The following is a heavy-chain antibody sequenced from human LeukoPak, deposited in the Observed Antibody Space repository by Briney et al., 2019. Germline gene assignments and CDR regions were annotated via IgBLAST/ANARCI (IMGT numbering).Heavy chain of an antibody. D-gene: IGHD1-7*01. CDR3: ARGATDTTRWFDP. V-gene: IGHV3-21*01. J-gene: IGHJ5*02. CDR2: ISRASESI. Sequence: GGSLRLSCAASGFNFNAYSMAWVRQAPGKGLERVSIISRASESIFYADSVKGRFTISRDNAKNSLYLQMNGLRADDTAAYYCARGATDTTRWFDPWGQGTLVTVSS. CDR1: GFNFNAYS.